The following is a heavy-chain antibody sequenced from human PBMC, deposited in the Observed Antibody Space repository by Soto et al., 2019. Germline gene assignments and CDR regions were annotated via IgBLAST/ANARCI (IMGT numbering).Heavy chain of an antibody. CDR1: GYTFTSYD. Sequence: QVQLVQSGAEVKKPGASVKVSCKASGYTFTSYDINWVRQATGQGLEWMGWMNPNSGNTGYAQKVQGRVTMTRNTSISTAYMELSSLRSEDTAVYYCATRYSSSWSDHAFDIWGQGTMVTVSS. CDR3: ATRYSSSWSDHAFDI. V-gene: IGHV1-8*01. CDR2: MNPNSGNT. J-gene: IGHJ3*02. D-gene: IGHD6-13*01.